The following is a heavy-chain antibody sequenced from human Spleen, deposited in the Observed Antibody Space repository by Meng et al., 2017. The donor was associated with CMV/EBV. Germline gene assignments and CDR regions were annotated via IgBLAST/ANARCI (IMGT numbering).Heavy chain of an antibody. CDR2: IKQDGNEK. Sequence: GGSLRLSCAAPRFNFSDYLMRWVRQAPGKGLEWVANIKQDGNEKFYVDSVKGRFTVSRDNAKNSLFLQMNSLRVDDTAVYYCARGEWELLGLLNYWGQGTLVTVSS. CDR3: ARGEWELLGLLNY. D-gene: IGHD1-26*01. V-gene: IGHV3-7*01. J-gene: IGHJ4*02. CDR1: RFNFSDYL.